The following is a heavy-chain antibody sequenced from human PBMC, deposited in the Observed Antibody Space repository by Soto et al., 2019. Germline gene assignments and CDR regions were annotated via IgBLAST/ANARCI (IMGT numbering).Heavy chain of an antibody. Sequence: QVQLVESGGGVVQPGRSLRLSCAASGFTFSSYAMHWVRQAPGKGLEWVAVISYDGSNKYYADSVKGRFTISRDNSKNTLYLQMNSLRAEVTAVYYCARDPSTNYFDYWGQGTLVTVSS. CDR2: ISYDGSNK. V-gene: IGHV3-30-3*01. D-gene: IGHD5-12*01. CDR3: ARDPSTNYFDY. CDR1: GFTFSSYA. J-gene: IGHJ4*02.